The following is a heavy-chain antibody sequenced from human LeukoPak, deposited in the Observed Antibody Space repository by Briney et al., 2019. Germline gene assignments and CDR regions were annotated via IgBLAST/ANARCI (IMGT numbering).Heavy chain of an antibody. CDR1: GFTFRSYW. CDR2: INSDGSST. CDR3: AKVRFGVMARYYFDY. D-gene: IGHD3-10*01. Sequence: GGSLRLSCAASGFTFRSYWMHWVRQAPGKGLVWVSRINSDGSSTSYADSVKGRFTISRDNAKNTLYLQMNSLRAEDTAVYYCAKVRFGVMARYYFDYWGQGTLVTVSS. V-gene: IGHV3-74*01. J-gene: IGHJ4*02.